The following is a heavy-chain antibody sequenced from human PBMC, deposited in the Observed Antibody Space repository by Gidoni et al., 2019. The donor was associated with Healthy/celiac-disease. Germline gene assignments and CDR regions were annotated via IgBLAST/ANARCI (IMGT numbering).Heavy chain of an antibody. CDR1: GYTFTGYY. CDR2: SNPNSGGT. J-gene: IGHJ4*02. Sequence: QVQMEQSGPDVQKPGASGKVSCKTSGYTFTGYYMHWVRQTPGQGLEWMGRSNPNSGGTNYAQKFQGRVTMSRYTSISTAYMELSRLRSDDTAVYYCERGAHIPPEDYWGQGTLVTVSS. V-gene: IGHV1-2*06. CDR3: ERGAHIPPEDY.